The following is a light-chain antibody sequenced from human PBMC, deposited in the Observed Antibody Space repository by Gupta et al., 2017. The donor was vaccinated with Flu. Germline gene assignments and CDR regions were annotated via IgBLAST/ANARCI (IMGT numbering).Light chain of an antibody. CDR1: QSLLHSNGYNY. Sequence: DIVMTQSPLSLPVTPGEPASISCRSSQSLLHSNGYNYLDWYLQKPGQSPQLLIYLGSNRASGVPDRFSGSGSGTDFTLKISRVEAEDVGVYYCMQSLQISLFTFGGGTKVEIK. J-gene: IGKJ4*01. V-gene: IGKV2-28*01. CDR3: MQSLQISLFT. CDR2: LGS.